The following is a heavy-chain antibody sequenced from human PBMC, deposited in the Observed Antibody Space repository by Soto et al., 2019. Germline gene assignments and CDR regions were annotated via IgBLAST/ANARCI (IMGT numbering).Heavy chain of an antibody. CDR1: GFTFSSYS. J-gene: IGHJ4*02. Sequence: GGSLRLSCAASGFTFSSYSMNWVRQAPGKGLEWVSSISSSSSYIYYADSVKGRFTISRDNAKNSLYLQMNSLRAEDTAVYYCASEAVPAASRYYGSGAKTHYWGQGTLVTVSS. V-gene: IGHV3-21*01. D-gene: IGHD3-10*01. CDR3: ASEAVPAASRYYGSGAKTHY. CDR2: ISSSSSYI.